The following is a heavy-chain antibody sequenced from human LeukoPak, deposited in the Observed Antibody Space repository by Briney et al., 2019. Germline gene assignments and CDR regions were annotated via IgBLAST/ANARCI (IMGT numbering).Heavy chain of an antibody. J-gene: IGHJ4*02. CDR2: IYYSGST. V-gene: IGHV4-59*08. CDR1: GGSISSYY. Sequence: TSETLSLTCTVSGGSISSYYWSWIRQPPGKGLEWIGYIYYSGSTNYNPSLKSRVTISVDTSKNQFSLKLSSVTAADTAVYYCARSSQRVYFDYWGQGTLVTVSS. CDR3: ARSSQRVYFDY. D-gene: IGHD6-25*01.